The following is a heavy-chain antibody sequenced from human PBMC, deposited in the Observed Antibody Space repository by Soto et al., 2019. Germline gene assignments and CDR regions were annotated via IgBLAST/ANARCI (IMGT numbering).Heavy chain of an antibody. D-gene: IGHD6-13*01. CDR1: GGSISSGGYY. V-gene: IGHV4-31*03. Sequence: SETLSITCTLSGGSISSGGYYWRWIRQHPGKGLEWIGYIYYSGSTHYNPSLKSRVTISVDTSKNQFSLKLSSVTAADTAVYYCARVAGAGAIDYWGQGTLVTVSS. CDR3: ARVAGAGAIDY. CDR2: IYYSGST. J-gene: IGHJ4*02.